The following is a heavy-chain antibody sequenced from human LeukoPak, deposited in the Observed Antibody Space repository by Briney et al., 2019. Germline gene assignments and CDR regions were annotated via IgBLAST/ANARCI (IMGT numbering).Heavy chain of an antibody. CDR3: ARDSGGIDY. CDR2: ISYDGSNK. J-gene: IGHJ4*02. Sequence: PGGSLRLSCAASGFTFSSYAMHWVRQAPGKGLEWVAVISYDGSNKYYADSVKGRFTISRDNSKNTLYLQMNSLRAEDTAVYYCARDSGGIDYWGQGTLVTVSS. V-gene: IGHV3-30*04. D-gene: IGHD2-15*01. CDR1: GFTFSSYA.